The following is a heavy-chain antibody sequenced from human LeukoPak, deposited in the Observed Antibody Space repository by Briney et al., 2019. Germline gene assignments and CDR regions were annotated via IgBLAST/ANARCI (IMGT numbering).Heavy chain of an antibody. Sequence: SVKVSCKASGGTFSSYAISWVRQAPGQGLEWMGGIIPIFGTANYAQKFQGRVTITADESTSTAYMELSSLRSEDTAVYYCARDVIVVVPAAPLGYYYYYMDVWGKGTTVTV. CDR2: IIPIFGTA. CDR3: ARDVIVVVPAAPLGYYYYYMDV. D-gene: IGHD2-2*01. J-gene: IGHJ6*03. CDR1: GGTFSSYA. V-gene: IGHV1-69*01.